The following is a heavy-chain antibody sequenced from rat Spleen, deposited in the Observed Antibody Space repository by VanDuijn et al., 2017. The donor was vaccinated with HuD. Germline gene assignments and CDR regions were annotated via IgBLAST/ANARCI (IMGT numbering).Heavy chain of an antibody. D-gene: IGHD1-5*01. CDR3: ARRGATTGIPFDY. J-gene: IGHJ2*01. CDR2: INYDGTST. CDR1: GFTFSNYG. Sequence: EVQVVESGGGLVQPGRSLKLSCAASGFTFSNYGMAWVRQAPTKGLEWVATINYDGTSTHYRDSVKGRFTISRDNAKSTLYLQMDSLRSEDTATYYCARRGATTGIPFDYWGQGVMVTVSS. V-gene: IGHV5-29*01.